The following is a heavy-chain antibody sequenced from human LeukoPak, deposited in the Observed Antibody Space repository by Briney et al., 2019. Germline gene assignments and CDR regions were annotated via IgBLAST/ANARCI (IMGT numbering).Heavy chain of an antibody. CDR3: ARVAEGEYREMGTAFDI. Sequence: SETLSLTCTVSGGSISSYYWSWIRQPPGKGLEWIGYIYYSGSTNYNPSLKSRVTISVDTSKNQFSLKLSSVTAADTAVYYCARVAEGEYREMGTAFDIWGQGTMVTVSS. D-gene: IGHD6-6*01. V-gene: IGHV4-59*01. CDR1: GGSISSYY. CDR2: IYYSGST. J-gene: IGHJ3*02.